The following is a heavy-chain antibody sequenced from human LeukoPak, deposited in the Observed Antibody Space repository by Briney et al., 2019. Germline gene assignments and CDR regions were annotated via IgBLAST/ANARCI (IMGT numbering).Heavy chain of an antibody. CDR3: ASIGYSSSWNFDY. J-gene: IGHJ4*02. V-gene: IGHV4-4*02. D-gene: IGHD6-13*01. CDR2: VHLDGRT. CDR1: GGSVSSTNW. Sequence: PSETLSLTCGVSGGSVSSTNWWTWIRQPPGKGLEWIGEVHLDGRTNFNPSLKSRLTMSVDLSENHVSLKLTSVTAADTAVYYCASIGYSSSWNFDYWGQGTLVTVSS.